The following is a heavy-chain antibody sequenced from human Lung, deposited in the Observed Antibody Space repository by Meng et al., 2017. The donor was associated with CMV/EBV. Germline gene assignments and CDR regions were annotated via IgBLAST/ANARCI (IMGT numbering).Heavy chain of an antibody. V-gene: IGHV5-51*01. CDR2: IYPGDSDT. J-gene: IGHJ4*02. CDR1: GHSFTSYW. CDR3: ARYPRYCSSTSCYFDY. Sequence: GGSLRLXXKGSGHSFTSYWIGWVRQMPGKGLEWMGIIYPGDSDTRYSPSFQGQVTISADKSISTAYLQWSSLKASDTAMYYCARYPRYCSSTSCYFDYWGQGXLVTVSS. D-gene: IGHD2-2*01.